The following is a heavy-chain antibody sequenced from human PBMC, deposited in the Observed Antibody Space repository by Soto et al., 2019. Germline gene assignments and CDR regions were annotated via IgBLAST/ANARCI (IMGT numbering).Heavy chain of an antibody. CDR2: ISYDGSNK. Sequence: WRSLRLSCAASVFTFSSYGMHWFRQAPGKGLEWVAVISYDGSNKYYADSVKGRFTISRDNSKNTLYLQMNSLRAEDTAVYYCAKDEGSGTPFDYWGQGTLVTVSS. D-gene: IGHD1-26*01. J-gene: IGHJ4*02. CDR3: AKDEGSGTPFDY. CDR1: VFTFSSYG. V-gene: IGHV3-30*18.